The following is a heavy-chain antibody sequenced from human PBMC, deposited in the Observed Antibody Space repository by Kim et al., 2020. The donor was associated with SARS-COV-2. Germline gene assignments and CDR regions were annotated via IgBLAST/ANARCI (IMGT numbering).Heavy chain of an antibody. CDR2: ISYDGSNK. J-gene: IGHJ4*02. CDR3: ARDMIAEEYDY. Sequence: GGSLRLSCAASGFTFSSYAMHWVRQAPGKGLEWVAVISYDGSNKYYADSVKGRFTISRDNSKNTLYLQMNSLRAEDTAVYYCARDMIAEEYDYWGQGTL. D-gene: IGHD3-22*01. CDR1: GFTFSSYA. V-gene: IGHV3-30*04.